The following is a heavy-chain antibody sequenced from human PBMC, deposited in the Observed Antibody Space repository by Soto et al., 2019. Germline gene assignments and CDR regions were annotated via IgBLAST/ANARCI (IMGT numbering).Heavy chain of an antibody. CDR1: GGSVSSGSYY. CDR2: IYYSGIT. CDR3: ARDRDYYYGMDV. J-gene: IGHJ6*02. Sequence: QVQLQESGPGLVKPSETLSLTCTVSGGSVSSGSYYWSWIRQPPGKGLEWIGYIYYSGITNYNPSLKSRVTISVDTSKNQFSLKLSSVTAADTAVYYCARDRDYYYGMDVWGQGTTVTVSS. V-gene: IGHV4-61*01.